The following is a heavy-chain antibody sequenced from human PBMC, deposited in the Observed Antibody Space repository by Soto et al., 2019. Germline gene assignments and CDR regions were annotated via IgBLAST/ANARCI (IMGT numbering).Heavy chain of an antibody. CDR1: GFTFSSYA. CDR3: AKDVGSGWTRNWFDP. J-gene: IGHJ5*02. CDR2: ISGIGGGT. V-gene: IGHV3-23*01. D-gene: IGHD6-19*01. Sequence: EVQLLESGGGLVQPGGSLRLSCAASGFTFSSYAMSWVRQAPGKGLEWVSAISGIGGGTNYADSVKGRFTISRDNSKNTLYVQMGSLRAEDTAVYYCAKDVGSGWTRNWFDPWGQGTLVTVSS.